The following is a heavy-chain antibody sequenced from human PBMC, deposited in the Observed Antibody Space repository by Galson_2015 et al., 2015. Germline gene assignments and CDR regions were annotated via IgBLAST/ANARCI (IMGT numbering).Heavy chain of an antibody. J-gene: IGHJ4*02. Sequence: SVKVSCKAFGYTFTSNAIHWVRQAPGQRLQWMGWIDAGHGNTKYSQTLRGRLTITRDTSASTAYMELSSLTSEDAAVYFCARGLRYFDWLLSDFFDYWGQGTLVTVSS. D-gene: IGHD3-9*01. CDR2: IDAGHGNT. CDR1: GYTFTSNA. CDR3: ARGLRYFDWLLSDFFDY. V-gene: IGHV1-3*01.